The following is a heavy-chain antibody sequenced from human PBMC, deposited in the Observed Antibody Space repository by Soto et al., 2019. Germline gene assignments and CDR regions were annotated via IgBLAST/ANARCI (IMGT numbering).Heavy chain of an antibody. CDR2: ISYDGSNK. D-gene: IGHD3-16*02. Sequence: QVQLVESGGGVVQPGRSLRLSCAASGFTFSSYGMHWVRQAPGKGLEWVAVISYDGSNKYYADSVKGRFTISRDNSKNTLYLQMNSLRAEDTAVCYCAKVSVSYRKWGPLDYWGQGTLVTVSS. J-gene: IGHJ4*02. V-gene: IGHV3-30*18. CDR3: AKVSVSYRKWGPLDY. CDR1: GFTFSSYG.